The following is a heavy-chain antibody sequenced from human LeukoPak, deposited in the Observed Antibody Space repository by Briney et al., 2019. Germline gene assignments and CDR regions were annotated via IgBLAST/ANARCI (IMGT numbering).Heavy chain of an antibody. J-gene: IGHJ6*04. Sequence: SVKVSCKASGGTFSSYAISWVRQAPGQGLEWMGGITPIFGTANYAQKFQGRVTITADKSTSTAYMELSSLRSEDTAVYYCAREGYCSSTSCSRRDYYYGMDVWGKGTTVTVSS. CDR2: ITPIFGTA. CDR1: GGTFSSYA. CDR3: AREGYCSSTSCSRRDYYYGMDV. V-gene: IGHV1-69*06. D-gene: IGHD2-2*01.